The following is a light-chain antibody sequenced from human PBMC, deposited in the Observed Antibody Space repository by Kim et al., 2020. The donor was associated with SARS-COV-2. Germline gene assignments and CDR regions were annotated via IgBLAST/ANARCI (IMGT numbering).Light chain of an antibody. CDR1: QTISTF. V-gene: IGKV1-39*01. CDR2: GAS. J-gene: IGKJ2*01. Sequence: SASVGDRATITCRASQTISTFLNWYQQKPGKAPNLLIYGASNLQSGVPSRFTGSGSGTDFTLSIRSVQPEDFATYYCQQSYSTPYTFGQGTKLEI. CDR3: QQSYSTPYT.